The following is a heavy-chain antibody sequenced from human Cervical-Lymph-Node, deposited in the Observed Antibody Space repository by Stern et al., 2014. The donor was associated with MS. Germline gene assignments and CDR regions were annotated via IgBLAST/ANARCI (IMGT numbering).Heavy chain of an antibody. D-gene: IGHD3-22*01. J-gene: IGHJ4*02. CDR1: GGTFSSHA. CDR2: FIPIFGTT. V-gene: IGHV1-69*06. Sequence: QVQLGQSGAEVKKPGSSVKVSCKASGGTFSSHAISWMRQAPGQGLEWMGGFIPIFGTTHYAQKLQGRDTITADKSTSTAYMELSSLTSEDTAVYYCARAFYDNSSLYIDHWGQGTLVTVSS. CDR3: ARAFYDNSSLYIDH.